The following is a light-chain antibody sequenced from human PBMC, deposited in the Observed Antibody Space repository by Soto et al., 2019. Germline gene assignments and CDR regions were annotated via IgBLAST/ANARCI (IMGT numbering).Light chain of an antibody. Sequence: DIQLTQSPSFLSASVGDRVTITCRASQDLTGYLAWYQQEPGKAPKLLISATSTLQSGVPSRFSGTECGKKMTPTMSSLQLKYFETYYCKELKRSHLIFGGATKADIX. J-gene: IGKJ4*01. V-gene: IGKV1-9*01. CDR3: KELKRSHLI. CDR2: ATS. CDR1: QDLTGY.